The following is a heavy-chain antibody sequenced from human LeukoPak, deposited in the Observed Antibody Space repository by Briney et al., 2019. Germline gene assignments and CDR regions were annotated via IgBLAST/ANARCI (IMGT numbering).Heavy chain of an antibody. CDR2: ISSSSSTI. D-gene: IGHD6-13*01. CDR1: GFTFSSYS. Sequence: GGSLRLSCAASGFTFSSYSMNWVRQAPGKGLEWVSYISSSSSTIYYADSVKGRFTISRDNAKNSLYLQMNSLRAEDTALYYCAKDGWQQLPSDAFDIWGQGTMVTVSS. CDR3: AKDGWQQLPSDAFDI. V-gene: IGHV3-48*04. J-gene: IGHJ3*02.